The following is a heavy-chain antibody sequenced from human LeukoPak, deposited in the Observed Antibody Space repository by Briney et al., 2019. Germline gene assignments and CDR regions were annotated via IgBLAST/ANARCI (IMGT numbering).Heavy chain of an antibody. CDR1: GFTFNSYE. J-gene: IGHJ4*02. D-gene: IGHD5-24*01. CDR3: ARESREMATLIDY. Sequence: PGGSLRLSCAASGFTFNSYEMNWVRQAPGKGLEWISYISSSGSSKYYADSVGGRFTISRDNAKNSLFLEMNSLRAEDTAVYHCARESREMATLIDYWGQGTLVTVSS. CDR2: ISSSGSSK. V-gene: IGHV3-48*03.